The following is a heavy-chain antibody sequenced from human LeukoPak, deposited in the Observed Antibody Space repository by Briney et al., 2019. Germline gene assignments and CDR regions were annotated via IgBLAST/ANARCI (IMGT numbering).Heavy chain of an antibody. CDR3: ARAEYDFWSGYPSALDP. Sequence: SETLSLTCAVYGGSFSGYYWSWIRQPPGKGLEWIGEINHSGSTNYNPSLKSRVTISVDTSKNQFSLKLSSVTAADTAVYYCARAEYDFWSGYPSALDPWGQGTLATVSS. V-gene: IGHV4-34*01. D-gene: IGHD3-3*01. J-gene: IGHJ5*02. CDR2: INHSGST. CDR1: GGSFSGYY.